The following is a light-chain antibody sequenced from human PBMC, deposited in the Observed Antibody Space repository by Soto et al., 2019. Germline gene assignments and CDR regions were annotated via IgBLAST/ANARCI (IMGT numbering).Light chain of an antibody. CDR1: QSVSSY. V-gene: IGKV3-11*01. CDR3: QQRSNWPPTWT. CDR2: DAS. J-gene: IGKJ1*01. Sequence: EIVFTQSPATLSLSPGERGTRSCMASQSVSSYLAWYQQKPGKAPRLLIYDASNRATGIPARFSGSGSGKDFTLNISSLEPEDFAVYYCQQRSNWPPTWTFGQGTKVDIK.